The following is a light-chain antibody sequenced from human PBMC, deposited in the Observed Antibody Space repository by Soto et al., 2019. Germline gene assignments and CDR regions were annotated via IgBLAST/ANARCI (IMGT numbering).Light chain of an antibody. CDR2: DAS. Sequence: EIVLTQSPATLSLSPGERATLSCRASQSVSSYLAWYQQKPGQAPRLLIYDASNRATGIPDRFSGSGSGTDFTPSISSLEPEDFAVYYCQQRSNWPALTFGGGTKVEIK. V-gene: IGKV3-11*01. J-gene: IGKJ4*01. CDR3: QQRSNWPALT. CDR1: QSVSSY.